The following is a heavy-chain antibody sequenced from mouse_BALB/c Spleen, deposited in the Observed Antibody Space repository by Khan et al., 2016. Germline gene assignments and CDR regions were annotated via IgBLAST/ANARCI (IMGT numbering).Heavy chain of an antibody. J-gene: IGHJ2*01. V-gene: IGHV1S136*01. CDR1: GYTFTSYV. CDR2: IDPYNDGT. CDR3: ARRGYTGTYFDY. D-gene: IGHD2-2*01. Sequence: VQLQQSGPELVKPGASVKMSCKSSGYTFTSYVMHWVKQKPGQGLGWIGYIDPYNDGTKYNEKFKGKAKLTSDKSSSTAYMELSSLTSEDSAVYYWARRGYTGTYFDYWGQGTTLTVSS.